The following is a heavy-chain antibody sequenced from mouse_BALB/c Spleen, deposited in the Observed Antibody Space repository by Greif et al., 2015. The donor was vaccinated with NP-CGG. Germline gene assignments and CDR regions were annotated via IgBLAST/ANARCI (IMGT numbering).Heavy chain of an antibody. CDR3: ARGGGNSYYAMDY. D-gene: IGHD2-1*01. Sequence: QVQLKESGPGLVAPSQSLSITCTVSGFSLTSYGVHWVRQPPGKGLEWLGAIWAGGSTNYNSALMSRLSISKDNSKSQVFLKMNSLQTDDTAMYYCARGGGNSYYAMDYWGQGTSVTVSS. CDR1: GFSLTSYG. J-gene: IGHJ4*01. CDR2: IWAGGST. V-gene: IGHV2-9*02.